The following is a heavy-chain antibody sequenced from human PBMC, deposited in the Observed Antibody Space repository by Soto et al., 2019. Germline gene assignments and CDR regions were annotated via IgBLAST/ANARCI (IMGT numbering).Heavy chain of an antibody. CDR1: GYTFTSYG. Sequence: QVQLVQSGAEVKKPGASVKVSCKASGYTFTSYGISWVRQAPGQGLEWMGWISAYNGNTNYAQKLQGRVTMTTDTXTXTXXMELRSLRSDDTAVYYCARALLAYCGGDCSYYFDYWGQGTLVTVSS. D-gene: IGHD2-21*02. CDR2: ISAYNGNT. V-gene: IGHV1-18*01. CDR3: ARALLAYCGGDCSYYFDY. J-gene: IGHJ4*02.